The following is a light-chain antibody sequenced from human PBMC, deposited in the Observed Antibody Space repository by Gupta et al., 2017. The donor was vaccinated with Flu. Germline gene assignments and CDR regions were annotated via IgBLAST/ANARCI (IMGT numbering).Light chain of an antibody. V-gene: IGLV2-11*01. Sequence: QSASTQARSVSGSPGQSVTLSFTGSSNDVGGSNRVSWYQHRPGKAPKLILYDVTERPSGVPDPFSVSMSGNTAALTISGLQADDEADYYCSSHAVRVTWVFGTGTTVTVL. J-gene: IGLJ1*01. CDR1: SNDVGGSNR. CDR3: SSHAVRVTWV. CDR2: DVT.